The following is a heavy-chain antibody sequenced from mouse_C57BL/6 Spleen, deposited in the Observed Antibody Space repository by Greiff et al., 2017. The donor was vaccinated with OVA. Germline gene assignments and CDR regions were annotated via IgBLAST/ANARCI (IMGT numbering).Heavy chain of an antibody. J-gene: IGHJ2*01. D-gene: IGHD2-2*01. CDR2: IDPENGDT. V-gene: IGHV14-4*01. Sequence: VQLQQSGAELVRPGASVKLSCTASGFNIKDDYMHWVKQRPEQGLEWIGWIDPENGDTEYASKFQGKATITADTSSNTAYLQLSSLTSEDTAVYYCTTGKVTTGFDYWGQGTTLTVSS. CDR1: GFNIKDDY. CDR3: TTGKVTTGFDY.